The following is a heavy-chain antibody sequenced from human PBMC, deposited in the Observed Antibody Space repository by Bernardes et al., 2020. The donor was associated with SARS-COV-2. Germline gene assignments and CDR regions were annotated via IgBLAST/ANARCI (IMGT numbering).Heavy chain of an antibody. J-gene: IGHJ4*02. CDR3: AKDFRPNTVTTGDYFDS. CDR2: ISWNSGSL. CDR1: GFTFDDFA. D-gene: IGHD4-17*01. Sequence: GGSLRLSCAASGFTFDDFAMYWVRQVPGKGLEWVSSISWNSGSLAYADSVKGRFTVSRDNSKNTLYVEMNRLTVDDTAIYYCAKDFRPNTVTTGDYFDSWGQGTLVTVSS. V-gene: IGHV3-9*01.